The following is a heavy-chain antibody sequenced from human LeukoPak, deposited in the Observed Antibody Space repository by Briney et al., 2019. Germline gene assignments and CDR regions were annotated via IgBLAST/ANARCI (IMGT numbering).Heavy chain of an antibody. D-gene: IGHD3-22*01. Sequence: GGSLRLSCAASGLTFRRYGMTWVRQAPGKGLDWVSSVSDSGRNTYYADSVKGRFTISRDNSRNTLYLQMNSLRAEDTAVYYCAREYHDSSGYLDYWGQRTLVTVSS. CDR1: GLTFRRYG. CDR2: VSDSGRNT. J-gene: IGHJ4*02. V-gene: IGHV3-23*01. CDR3: AREYHDSSGYLDY.